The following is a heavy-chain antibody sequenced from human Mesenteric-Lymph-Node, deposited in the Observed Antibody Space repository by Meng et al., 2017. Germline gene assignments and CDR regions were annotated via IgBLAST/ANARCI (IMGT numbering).Heavy chain of an antibody. V-gene: IGHV1-2*02. CDR1: GYTFTGHY. J-gene: IGHJ3*02. D-gene: IGHD5-12*01. CDR3: ASYESGYDFRALDI. CDR2: INPNSGGT. Sequence: SVNVSRMASGYTFTGHYMHWVRQAPGQELEWMGGINPNSGGTNYAQKFQGRVTMTRDTSISTAYMELSRLRSVDTAVYYCASYESGYDFRALDIWGQGTLVTVSS.